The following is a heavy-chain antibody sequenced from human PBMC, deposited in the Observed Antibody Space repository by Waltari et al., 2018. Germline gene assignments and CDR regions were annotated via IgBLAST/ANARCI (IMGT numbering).Heavy chain of an antibody. Sequence: QVQLQESGPGLVKPSETLSLTCTVSGGSISSYYWSWIRQPAGTGLEWIGRIYTSGSTNYNPSLKSRVTMSVDTSKNQFSLKLSSVTAADTAVYYCARDSPPGPYPDHGWFDGDYWGQGTLVTVSS. CDR3: ARDSPPGPYPDHGWFDGDY. CDR2: IYTSGST. CDR1: GGSISSYY. J-gene: IGHJ4*02. V-gene: IGHV4-4*07. D-gene: IGHD3-10*01.